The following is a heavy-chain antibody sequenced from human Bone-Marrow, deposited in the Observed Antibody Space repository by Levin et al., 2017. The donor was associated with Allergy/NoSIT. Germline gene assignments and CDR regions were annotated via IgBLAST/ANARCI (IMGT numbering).Heavy chain of an antibody. J-gene: IGHJ6*02. Sequence: KPSETLSLTCTVSGGSLSSYSWSWIRQLPGRGLEWVGYIYNSGTTNYNSALMSRLTMSLDTSNNQFSLKLRSVTTADTAIYYCASLRPGNYYYYGFDVWGQGATVTVSS. V-gene: IGHV4-59*01. CDR1: GGSLSSYS. CDR3: ASLRPGNYYYYGFDV. CDR2: IYNSGTT. D-gene: IGHD4-17*01.